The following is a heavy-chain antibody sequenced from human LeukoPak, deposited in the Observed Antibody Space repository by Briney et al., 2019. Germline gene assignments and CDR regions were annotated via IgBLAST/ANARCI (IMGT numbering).Heavy chain of an antibody. V-gene: IGHV3-30*03. CDR1: GFTFSSYG. Sequence: PGRSLRLSCAASGFTFSSYGMHWVRQAPGKGLEWVGVISYDGSNKYYADSVKGRFTISRDNSKNTLYLQMSSLRAEDTAVYYCATAWYSSSPPGYWGQGTLVTVPS. CDR3: ATAWYSSSPPGY. CDR2: ISYDGSNK. J-gene: IGHJ4*02. D-gene: IGHD6-13*01.